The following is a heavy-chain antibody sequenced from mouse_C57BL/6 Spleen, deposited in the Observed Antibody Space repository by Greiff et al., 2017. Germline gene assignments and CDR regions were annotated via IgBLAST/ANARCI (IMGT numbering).Heavy chain of an antibody. CDR1: GFTFSDYY. CDR3: ARRGYYGSSLDY. Sequence: EVKLMESEGGLVQPGSSMKLSCTASGFTFSDYYMAWVRQVPEKGLEWVANINYDGSSTYYLDSLKSRFIISRDNAKNILYLQMSSLKSEDTATXYCARRGYYGSSLDYWGQGTTLTVSS. CDR2: INYDGSST. D-gene: IGHD1-1*01. J-gene: IGHJ2*01. V-gene: IGHV5-16*01.